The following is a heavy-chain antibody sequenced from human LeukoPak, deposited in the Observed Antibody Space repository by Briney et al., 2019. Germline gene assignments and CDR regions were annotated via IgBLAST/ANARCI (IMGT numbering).Heavy chain of an antibody. D-gene: IGHD4-17*01. J-gene: IGHJ4*02. V-gene: IGHV3-11*01. CDR3: ARDSSAHDYGDWVAYFDY. CDR1: GFTFSDYY. Sequence: EGSLRLSCAASGFTFSDYYMSWIRQAPGKGLEWVSYISSSGSTIYYADSVKGRFTISRDNAKNSLYLQMNSLRAEDTAVYYCARDSSAHDYGDWVAYFDYWGQGTLVTVSS. CDR2: ISSSGSTI.